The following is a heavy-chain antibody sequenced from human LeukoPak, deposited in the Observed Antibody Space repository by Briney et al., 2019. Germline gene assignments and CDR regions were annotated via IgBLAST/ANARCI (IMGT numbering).Heavy chain of an antibody. D-gene: IGHD1-26*01. CDR3: ARDREGAGRGVFDY. CDR1: GGTFSSYA. CDR2: FIPIFGTA. Sequence: ASVKVSCKASGGTFSSYAISWVRQAPGQGLEWMGGFIPIFGTANYAQKFQGRVTITTDESTSTAYMELSSLRSEDTAVYYCARDREGAGRGVFDYWGQGTLVTVSS. J-gene: IGHJ4*02. V-gene: IGHV1-69*05.